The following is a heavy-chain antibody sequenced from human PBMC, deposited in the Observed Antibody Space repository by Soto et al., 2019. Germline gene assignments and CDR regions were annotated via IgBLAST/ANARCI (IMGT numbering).Heavy chain of an antibody. J-gene: IGHJ4*01. V-gene: IGHV3-7*01. CDR2: IKWDASEK. Sequence: EVQLEESGGGLVQPGGSLRLSCAASGFTFGSYWMSWVRQAPGKGLEWLATIKWDASEKKYVDSVKGRFTMSRDNAKNSLYLQLDSLRAEATAVSYCARDSGDGSGTSVNHYLDYWGHGTLVTVSS. CDR1: GFTFGSYW. D-gene: IGHD3-10*01. CDR3: ARDSGDGSGTSVNHYLDY.